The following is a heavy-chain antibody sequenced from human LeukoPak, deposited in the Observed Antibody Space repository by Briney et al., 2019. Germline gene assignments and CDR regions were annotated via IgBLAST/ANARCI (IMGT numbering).Heavy chain of an antibody. CDR2: ISGSGGST. Sequence: GGSLRLSCAASGFPFSSYAMSWVRQAPGKGLEWVSAISGSGGSTYYADSVKGRFTISRDNSKNTLYLQMNSLRAEDTAVYYCARNYGDLRGDGMDVWGQGTTVTVSS. J-gene: IGHJ6*02. CDR3: ARNYGDLRGDGMDV. CDR1: GFPFSSYA. D-gene: IGHD4-17*01. V-gene: IGHV3-23*01.